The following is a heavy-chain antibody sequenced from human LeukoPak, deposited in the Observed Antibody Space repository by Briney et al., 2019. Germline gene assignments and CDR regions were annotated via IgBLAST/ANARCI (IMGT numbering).Heavy chain of an antibody. D-gene: IGHD4-17*01. J-gene: IGHJ4*02. CDR2: IYYSGTT. V-gene: IGHV4-59*01. CDR1: GGSISTYY. CDR3: AREGDYSNFDY. Sequence: SETLSLTCSVSGGSISTYYWSWIRQPPGKGLEWIGYIYYSGTTNCNPSLISRVTISVDTSKKQFSLKLSSVTAADTAVYYCAREGDYSNFDYWGQGALVTVSS.